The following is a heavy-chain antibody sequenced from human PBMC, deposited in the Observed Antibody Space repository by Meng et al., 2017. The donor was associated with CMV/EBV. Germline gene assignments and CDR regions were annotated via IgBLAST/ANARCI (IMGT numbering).Heavy chain of an antibody. CDR3: ARDYSTLWDGSDY. J-gene: IGHJ4*02. CDR1: GFTFDDYG. V-gene: IGHV3-20*04. Sequence: GESLKISCAASGFTFDDYGMSWVRQAPGKGLEWVSGINWNGGSTGHADSVKGRFTISRDNAKNSLYLQMNSLRAEDTALYYCARDYSTLWDGSDYWGQGTLVTVSS. D-gene: IGHD3-10*01. CDR2: INWNGGST.